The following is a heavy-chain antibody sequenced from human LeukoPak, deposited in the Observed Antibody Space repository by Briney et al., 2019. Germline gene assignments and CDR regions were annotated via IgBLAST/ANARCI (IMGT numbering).Heavy chain of an antibody. CDR2: IFHSGNT. J-gene: IGHJ5*02. CDR3: ASGYDLYNWFDT. Sequence: SETLSLTCAVYGGSFSGYYWSWIRQPPGKGLEWIGSIFHSGNTYYNPSLKSRVTISIDTSKNQFSLKVSSVTAADTAVYYCASGYDLYNWFDTWGQGTLVTVSS. V-gene: IGHV4-34*12. CDR1: GGSFSGYY. D-gene: IGHD5-12*01.